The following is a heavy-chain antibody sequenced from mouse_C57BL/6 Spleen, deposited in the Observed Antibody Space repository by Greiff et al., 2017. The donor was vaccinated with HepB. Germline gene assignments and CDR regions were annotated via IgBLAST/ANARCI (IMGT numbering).Heavy chain of an antibody. J-gene: IGHJ3*01. Sequence: QVQLKESGAELVRPGASVTLSCKASGYTFTDYEMHWVKQTPVHGLEWIGAIDPETGGTAYNQKFKGKAILTADKSSSTAYMELRSLTSEDSAVYYCTRSRGYDYFFAYWGQGTLVTVSA. CDR3: TRSRGYDYFFAY. V-gene: IGHV1-15*01. CDR1: GYTFTDYE. D-gene: IGHD2-4*01. CDR2: IDPETGGT.